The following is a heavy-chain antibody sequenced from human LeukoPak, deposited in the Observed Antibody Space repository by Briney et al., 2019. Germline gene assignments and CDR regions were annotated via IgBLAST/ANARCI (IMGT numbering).Heavy chain of an antibody. D-gene: IGHD4-17*01. V-gene: IGHV3-21*01. J-gene: IGHJ4*02. CDR2: ISSSSSYI. CDR1: GFTFSSYR. CDR3: ARDLSGDYYFDY. Sequence: PGGSLRLSCAASGFTFSSYRMNWVRQAPGKGLEWVSSISSSSSYIYYADSVKGRFTTYRANAKNSLYLQMNSLRAEDTAVYYCARDLSGDYYFDYWGQGTLVTVSS.